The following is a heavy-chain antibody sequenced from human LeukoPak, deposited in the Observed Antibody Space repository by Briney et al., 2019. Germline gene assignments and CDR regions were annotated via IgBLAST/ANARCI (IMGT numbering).Heavy chain of an antibody. CDR2: ISSSSTYI. J-gene: IGHJ5*02. D-gene: IGHD6-13*01. Sequence: GGSLRLSCAASGFTFSSFSMNWVRQAPGKGLEWVSSISSSSTYIYYADSVRGRFTISRDNSKNTLYLQMNSLRAEDTAVYYCARGVPYSSTWSRGGWFDPWGQGTLVTVSP. CDR3: ARGVPYSSTWSRGGWFDP. V-gene: IGHV3-21*04. CDR1: GFTFSSFS.